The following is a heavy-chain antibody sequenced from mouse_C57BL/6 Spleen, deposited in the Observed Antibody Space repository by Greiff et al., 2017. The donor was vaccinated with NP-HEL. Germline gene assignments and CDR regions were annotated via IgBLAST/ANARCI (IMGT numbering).Heavy chain of an antibody. V-gene: IGHV1-26*01. J-gene: IGHJ3*01. CDR2: INPNNGGT. CDR3: ASGGLPLAY. CDR1: GYTFTDYY. D-gene: IGHD2-4*01. Sequence: EVQLQQSGPELVKPGASVKISCKASGYTFTDYYMNWVKQSHGKSLEWIGDINPNNGGTSYNQKFKGKATLTEDKSSSTAYMELRSLTSEDSAVYYCASGGLPLAYWGQGTLVTVSA.